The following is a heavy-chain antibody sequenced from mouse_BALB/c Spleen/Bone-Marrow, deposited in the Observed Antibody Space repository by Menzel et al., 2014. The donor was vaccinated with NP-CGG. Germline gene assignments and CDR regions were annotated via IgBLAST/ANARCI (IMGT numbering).Heavy chain of an antibody. J-gene: IGHJ2*01. CDR2: IFPSETYT. Sequence: QVQLKESGAELVRPGASVKLSCKASGYTFTSYWTNWVKQRPGQGLEWIGNIFPSETYTNYNQKFKDKATLTVDKSSSTAYMQLSSPTSEDSAVYYCTRDNWDYWGQGTTLTVSS. V-gene: IGHV1-69*02. CDR1: GYTFTSYW. D-gene: IGHD4-1*01. CDR3: TRDNWDY.